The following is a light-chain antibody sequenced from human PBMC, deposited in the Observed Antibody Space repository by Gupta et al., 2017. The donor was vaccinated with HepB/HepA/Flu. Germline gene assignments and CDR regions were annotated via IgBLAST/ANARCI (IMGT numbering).Light chain of an antibody. CDR1: SSSIGSNY. V-gene: IGLV1-51*01. J-gene: IGLJ3*02. Sequence: QSVLTQPPSVSAAPGQKVTISCSGSSSSIGSNYVSWYQQLPGTAPKLLIYDNNKRPSGIPDRFSGSKSGTSATLGITGLQTGDGADYYCGTWGSSLSTGVFGGGTKLTVL. CDR2: DNN. CDR3: GTWGSSLSTGV.